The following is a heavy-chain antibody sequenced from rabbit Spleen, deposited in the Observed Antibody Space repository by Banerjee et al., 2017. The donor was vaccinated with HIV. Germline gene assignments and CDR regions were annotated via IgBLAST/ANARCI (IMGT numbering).Heavy chain of an antibody. J-gene: IGHJ6*01. D-gene: IGHD8-1*01. CDR2: IDTGSSGFT. V-gene: IGHV1S40*01. CDR1: GVSFSGDSY. Sequence: QSLEESGGDLVKPGTSLTLTCIASGVSFSGDSYMCWVRQAPGKGLEWIACIDTGSSGFTYFASWAKGRFTISKTSSTTVTLQVTSLTAADTATYFCARDSGTSFSSYGMDLWGPGTLVTVS. CDR3: ARDSGTSFSSYGMDL.